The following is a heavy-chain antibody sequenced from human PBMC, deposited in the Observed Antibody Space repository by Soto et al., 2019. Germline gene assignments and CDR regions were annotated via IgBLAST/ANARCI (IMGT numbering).Heavy chain of an antibody. J-gene: IGHJ4*02. D-gene: IGHD6-13*01. CDR2: ISAYNGNT. CDR1: GYTFTSYG. V-gene: IGHV1-18*01. CDR3: ARASPYSSSWYIVY. Sequence: QVQLVQSGAEVKKPGASVKVSCKASGYTFTSYGISWVRQAPGQGLEWMGWISAYNGNTNYAQKRQGRATMNTDTSTSTAYMELRSLRSDDTAVYYCARASPYSSSWYIVYWGQGTLVTVSS.